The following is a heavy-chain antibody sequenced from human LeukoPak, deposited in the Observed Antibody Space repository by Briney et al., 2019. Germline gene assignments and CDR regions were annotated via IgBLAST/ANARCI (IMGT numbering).Heavy chain of an antibody. CDR3: ARTQFYDFWSGYDNWFDP. D-gene: IGHD3-3*01. CDR2: ISSSSSKI. V-gene: IGHV3-21*01. CDR1: GFTLSSYS. Sequence: GGSLRLSCAASGFTLSSYSMNWVRQAPGKGLEWVSSISSSSSKIYYADSVKGRFTISRDNAKNSLYLQMNSLRAEDTAVYYCARTQFYDFWSGYDNWFDPWGQGTLVTVSS. J-gene: IGHJ5*02.